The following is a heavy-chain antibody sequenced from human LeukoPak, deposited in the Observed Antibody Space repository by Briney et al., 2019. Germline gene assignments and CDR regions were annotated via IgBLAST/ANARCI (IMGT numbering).Heavy chain of an antibody. CDR1: GGSISSYY. CDR3: ARATLYSSGSFWWFDP. J-gene: IGHJ5*02. D-gene: IGHD6-19*01. Sequence: SETLSLTCTVSGGSISSYYWSWIRQPAGKGLEWIGRIYTSGSTNYNPSLKSRVTMSVDTSKNQFSLKLSSVTAADTAVYHCARATLYSSGSFWWFDPWGQGTLVTVSS. V-gene: IGHV4-4*07. CDR2: IYTSGST.